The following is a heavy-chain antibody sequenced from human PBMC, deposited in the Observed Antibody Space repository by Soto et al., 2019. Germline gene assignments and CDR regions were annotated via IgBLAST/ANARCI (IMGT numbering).Heavy chain of an antibody. D-gene: IGHD2-21*02. J-gene: IGHJ5*02. CDR3: AREIVTAGGNNYFDP. CDR1: GGTVASSHW. Sequence: SETLSLTCGVSGGTVASSHWWSWVRQSPGGGLEWIGNVYHTGDTNFNPSLQSRVTISVDKSNNQFSLRLNSLTAADTAVYFCAREIVTAGGNNYFDPWGPGTLVTVSS. V-gene: IGHV4-4*02. CDR2: VYHTGDT.